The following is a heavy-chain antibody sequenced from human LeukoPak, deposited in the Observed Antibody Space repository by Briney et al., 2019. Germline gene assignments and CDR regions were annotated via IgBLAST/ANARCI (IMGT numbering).Heavy chain of an antibody. J-gene: IGHJ3*02. CDR2: INSDESLT. CDR3: VREWPYGDYVTVVGTRAFDI. V-gene: IGHV3-74*01. D-gene: IGHD4-17*01. CDR1: GFSLSTYW. Sequence: GGSLRLSCTASGFSLSTYWMHWVRQAPGKAPVWVSRINSDESLTLYADSVRGRFTISRDKAKNTLYLQMNSLRAEDTAYYYCVREWPYGDYVTVVGTRAFDIWGQGTMVTVSS.